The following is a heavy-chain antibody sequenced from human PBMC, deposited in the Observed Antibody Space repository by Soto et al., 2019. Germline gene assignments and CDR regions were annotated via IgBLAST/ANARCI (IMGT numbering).Heavy chain of an antibody. Sequence: KPSETLSLTCSVSGGSISYNSYDWGWIRQPPGKGLEWIGGIFYTGTTYYSPSLKDRVTMSMDTSKNSFSVNLTSVTAADTAVYYCASTMIVVVPNVFDYWGQGTLVTVSS. V-gene: IGHV4-39*02. CDR2: IFYTGTT. D-gene: IGHD3-22*01. J-gene: IGHJ4*02. CDR1: GGSISYNSYD. CDR3: ASTMIVVVPNVFDY.